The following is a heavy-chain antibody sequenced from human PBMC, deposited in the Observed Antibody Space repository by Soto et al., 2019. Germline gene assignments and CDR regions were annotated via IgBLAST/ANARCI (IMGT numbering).Heavy chain of an antibody. V-gene: IGHV1-69*13. CDR2: IIPIFGTA. Sequence: SVKVSCKASGGSFTYTLSWVRHSPGQGLEWMGGIIPIFGTANYAQRFQGRVTITADESTKTAYMELSTLRSEDTAVYYCARLHSHGTYGMDVWGQGTTVTVS. D-gene: IGHD5-18*01. CDR3: ARLHSHGTYGMDV. J-gene: IGHJ6*02. CDR1: GGSFTYT.